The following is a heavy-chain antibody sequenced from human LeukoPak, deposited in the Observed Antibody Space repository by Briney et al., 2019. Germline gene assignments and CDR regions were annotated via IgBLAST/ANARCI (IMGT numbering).Heavy chain of an antibody. V-gene: IGHV3-49*04. Sequence: GGSLRLSCTASGFTFGDYAMSWVRQAPGKGLEWVGFIRSKAYDGTTEYAASVKGRFTISRDDSKSIAYLQMNSLKTEDTAVYYCTRDQQYSSSWYTTPPAYWGQGTLVTVSS. J-gene: IGHJ4*02. CDR2: IRSKAYDGTT. CDR3: TRDQQYSSSWYTTPPAY. CDR1: GFTFGDYA. D-gene: IGHD6-13*01.